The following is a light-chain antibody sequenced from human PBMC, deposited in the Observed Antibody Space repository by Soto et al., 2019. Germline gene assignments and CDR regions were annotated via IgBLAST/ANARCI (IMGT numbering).Light chain of an antibody. V-gene: IGKV1-39*01. CDR3: QQSYSAPVT. Sequence: DIPMTQSPSSLSASVGDRVTIACRASQSITTYLNWYQQKPGKAPNLLIYAASSLQSGVPSRFRGSGSGTDFTLTISSLQPEDFATYYCQQSYSAPVTFGQGTKLEIK. J-gene: IGKJ2*01. CDR2: AAS. CDR1: QSITTY.